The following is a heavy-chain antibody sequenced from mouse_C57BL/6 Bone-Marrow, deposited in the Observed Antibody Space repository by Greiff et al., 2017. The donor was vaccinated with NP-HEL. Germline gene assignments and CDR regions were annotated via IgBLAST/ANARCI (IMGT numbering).Heavy chain of an antibody. CDR1: GYTFTSYW. V-gene: IGHV1-50*01. CDR2: IDPSDSYT. J-gene: IGHJ3*01. CDR3: ARERGFPFAY. Sequence: QVQLKQPGAELVKPGASVKLSCKASGYTFTSYWMQWVKQRPGQGLEWIGEIDPSDSYTNYNQKFKGKATLTVDTSSSTAYMQLSSLTSEDSAVYYCARERGFPFAYWGQGTLVTVSA.